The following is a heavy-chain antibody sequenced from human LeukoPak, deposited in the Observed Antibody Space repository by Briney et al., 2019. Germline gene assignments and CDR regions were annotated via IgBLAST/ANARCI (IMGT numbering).Heavy chain of an antibody. CDR1: GFTFSSYW. J-gene: IGHJ6*03. CDR2: INTDGSST. CDR3: ARVGYERTSDYYYYMDV. D-gene: IGHD5-18*01. V-gene: IGHV3-74*01. Sequence: GGSLRLSCAASGFTFSSYWMHWVRQAPGKGLVWVSRINTDGSSTTYTDSVKGRFTISRDNAKNTLYLQMNSLRAEDTAVYYCARVGYERTSDYYYYMDVWGKGTTVTVSS.